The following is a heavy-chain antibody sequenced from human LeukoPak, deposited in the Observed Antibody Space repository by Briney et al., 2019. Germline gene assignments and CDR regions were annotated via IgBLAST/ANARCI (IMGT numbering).Heavy chain of an antibody. V-gene: IGHV2-70*11. D-gene: IGHD3-22*01. CDR3: ARIRLGYYYDSSGFDP. J-gene: IGHJ5*02. CDR2: LDWDDDK. CDR1: GFSLSTSGMC. Sequence: SGPTLVNPTQTLTLTCTFSGFSLSTSGMCVSWIRQPPGKALEWLARLDWDDDKYYSTSLKTRLNISKATSKNQVVLTMTNMDPVDTATYYCARIRLGYYYDSSGFDPWGQGTLVTVSS.